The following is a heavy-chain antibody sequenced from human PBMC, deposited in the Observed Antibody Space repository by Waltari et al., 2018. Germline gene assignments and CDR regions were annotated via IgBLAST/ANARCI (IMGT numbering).Heavy chain of an antibody. Sequence: QVQLQQWGAGLLKPSETLSLTCAVYGGSFSGYYWSWIRQPPGKGLEWIGEINHGGSTNSNPALKSRVTISVDTSKNQFSLKLSSVTAADTAVYYCARGWRGSYSLAIDYWGQGTLVTVSS. CDR1: GGSFSGYY. CDR3: ARGWRGSYSLAIDY. D-gene: IGHD1-26*01. CDR2: INHGGST. V-gene: IGHV4-34*01. J-gene: IGHJ4*02.